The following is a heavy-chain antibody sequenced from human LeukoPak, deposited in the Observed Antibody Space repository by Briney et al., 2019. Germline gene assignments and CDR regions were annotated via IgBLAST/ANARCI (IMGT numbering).Heavy chain of an antibody. Sequence: ASVKVSCKASRYTFSSYDINWLREAAGQGLEWMGWMNPNTVRTGFAQKFQGRLTMTRDTSISTAYMELSSLRSEDTAVYYCARLSQTPDYYSSGGYYYLGYWGQGTPVTVSS. CDR3: ARLSQTPDYYSSGGYYYLGY. D-gene: IGHD3-22*01. V-gene: IGHV1-8*01. J-gene: IGHJ4*02. CDR1: RYTFSSYD. CDR2: MNPNTVRT.